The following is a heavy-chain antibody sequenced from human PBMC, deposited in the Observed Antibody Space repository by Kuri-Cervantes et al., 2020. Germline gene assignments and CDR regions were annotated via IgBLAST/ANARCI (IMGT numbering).Heavy chain of an antibody. D-gene: IGHD3-16*02. CDR1: GGSISSSGYY. CDR2: IYYSGST. CDR3: AGLMITFGGVIVMGWFDP. J-gene: IGHJ5*02. Sequence: SETLSLTCTVSGGSISSSGYYWGWIRQPPGKGLEWIGNIYYSGSTYHNPSLKSRITISVDTSKNQFSLNLISVTAADTAVYYCAGLMITFGGVIVMGWFDPWGQGTLVTVSS. V-gene: IGHV4-39*01.